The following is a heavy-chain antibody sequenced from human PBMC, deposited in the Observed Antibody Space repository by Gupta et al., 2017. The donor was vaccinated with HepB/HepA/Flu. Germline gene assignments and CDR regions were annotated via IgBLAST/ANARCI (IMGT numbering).Heavy chain of an antibody. D-gene: IGHD2-15*01. Sequence: EVQLVESGGGLVQPGGSLRLSCAASGFTFSGYWMTWVRQAPGKGLEWVANIKQDGSEKYYVDSVKGRFTISRDNAKNSLYLQMNSLRAEDTAMYYCTRDLKGVDCSGGSCYYAYNWFDPWGQGTLVTVSS. V-gene: IGHV3-7*01. J-gene: IGHJ5*02. CDR2: IKQDGSEK. CDR3: TRDLKGVDCSGGSCYYAYNWFDP. CDR1: GFTFSGYW.